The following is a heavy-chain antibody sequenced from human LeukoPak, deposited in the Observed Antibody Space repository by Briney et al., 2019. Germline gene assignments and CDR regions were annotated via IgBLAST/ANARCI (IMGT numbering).Heavy chain of an antibody. CDR2: IYYSEST. CDR3: GTRTYHGGKAIFDY. Sequence: SETLSLTCTVSGVSISSSNFYWSWIRQPPGKGLEWIGSIYYSESTYYNPSLKSRVTISVDTSKNQFSLKLSSVTAADTAVYHGGTRTYHGGKAIFDYWGQGTLVTVSS. D-gene: IGHD4-23*01. J-gene: IGHJ4*02. V-gene: IGHV4-39*01. CDR1: GVSISSSNFY.